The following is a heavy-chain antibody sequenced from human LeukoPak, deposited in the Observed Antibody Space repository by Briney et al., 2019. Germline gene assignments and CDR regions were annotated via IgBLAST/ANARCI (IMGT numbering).Heavy chain of an antibody. J-gene: IGHJ4*02. D-gene: IGHD5-12*01. CDR3: ARGALRDGYNYFDY. CDR2: INPNSGGT. V-gene: IGHV1-2*02. Sequence: GASVKVSCKASGYTFTGYYMHWVRQAPGQGLEWMGWINPNSGGTNYAQKFRGRVTMTRDTSISTAYMELSRLRSDDTAVYYCARGALRDGYNYFDYWGQGTLVTVSS. CDR1: GYTFTGYY.